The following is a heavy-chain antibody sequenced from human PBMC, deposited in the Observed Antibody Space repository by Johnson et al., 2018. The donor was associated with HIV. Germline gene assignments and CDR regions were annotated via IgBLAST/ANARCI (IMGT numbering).Heavy chain of an antibody. J-gene: IGHJ3*02. CDR3: ARERGYFGNPAFDI. CDR2: IRYDGRNK. V-gene: IGHV3-30*02. Sequence: QVQLVESGGGVVQPGGSLRLSCAASGPTFSRCDMHWVRQAPGKGLEWVAFIRYDGRNKFYADSVKGRFTISRDNSKNTLYLQMNSLRTEDTAMYYCARERGYFGNPAFDIWGQGTMVTVSS. CDR1: GPTFSRCD. D-gene: IGHD4-23*01.